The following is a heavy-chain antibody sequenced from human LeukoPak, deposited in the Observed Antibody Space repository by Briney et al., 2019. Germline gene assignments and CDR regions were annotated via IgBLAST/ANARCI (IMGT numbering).Heavy chain of an antibody. Sequence: PGGSLRLSCAASGFNFDDYTMHWVRHPPGKGLEWVSGISWNSDFIVYGDSVKGRFTISRDNAKNSLYLQMNSLRAEDTALYYCAKSHGAGRYYPLEYWGQGTLLTVSS. V-gene: IGHV3-9*01. D-gene: IGHD3-10*01. CDR1: GFNFDDYT. J-gene: IGHJ4*02. CDR3: AKSHGAGRYYPLEY. CDR2: ISWNSDFI.